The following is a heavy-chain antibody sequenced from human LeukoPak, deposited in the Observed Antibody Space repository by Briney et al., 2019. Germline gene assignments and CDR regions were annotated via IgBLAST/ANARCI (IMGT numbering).Heavy chain of an antibody. D-gene: IGHD3-9*01. V-gene: IGHV3-21*01. Sequence: GGSLRLSCAASGFTFSSYSMNWVRQAPGKGLEWVSSISSSSSYIYYADSVKGRFTISRDNAKNSLYLQMNSLRAEDTAVYYCAKAVLTGYYAGFDYWGQGTLVTVSS. CDR2: ISSSSSYI. CDR3: AKAVLTGYYAGFDY. J-gene: IGHJ4*02. CDR1: GFTFSSYS.